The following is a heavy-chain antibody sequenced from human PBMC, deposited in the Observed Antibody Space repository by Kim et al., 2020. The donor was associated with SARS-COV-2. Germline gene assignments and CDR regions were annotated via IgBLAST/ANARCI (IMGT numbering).Heavy chain of an antibody. J-gene: IGHJ3*02. CDR1: GGSFSGYY. CDR3: ARCPPEDDAFDI. Sequence: SETLSLTCAVYGGSFSGYYWSWIRQPPGKGLEWIGEINHSGSTNYNPSLKSRVTISVDTSKNQFSLKLSSVTAADTAVYYCARCPPEDDAFDIWGQGTMVTVSS. CDR2: INHSGST. V-gene: IGHV4-34*01.